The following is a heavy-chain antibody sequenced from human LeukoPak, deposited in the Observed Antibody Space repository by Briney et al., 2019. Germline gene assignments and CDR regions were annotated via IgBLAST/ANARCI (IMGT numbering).Heavy chain of an antibody. D-gene: IGHD1-26*01. CDR2: ISYDGSNK. CDR1: GFTFSSYG. J-gene: IGHJ4*02. CDR3: ARYYYPSQWEPRGNDY. V-gene: IGHV3-30*03. Sequence: GGSLRLSCAASGFTFSSYGMHWVRQAPGKGLEWVAVISYDGSNKYYADSVKGRFTVSRDNSKNTLYLQMNSLRAEDTAVYYCARYYYPSQWEPRGNDYWGQGTLVTVSS.